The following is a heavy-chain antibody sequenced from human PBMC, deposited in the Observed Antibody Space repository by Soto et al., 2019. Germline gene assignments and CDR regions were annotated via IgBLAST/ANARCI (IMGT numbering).Heavy chain of an antibody. D-gene: IGHD2-8*01. CDR2: INGDGSST. Sequence: GGSLRLSCAASGFTFSSYWMRWVRQAPGKGLVWVSRINGDGSSTSYADSVKGRFTIARDNANNKLFLQMNSLTAEDTAVYYCAKDAIPYNGAWDASDLWGQGTKVTVSS. CDR1: GFTFSSYW. CDR3: AKDAIPYNGAWDASDL. J-gene: IGHJ3*01. V-gene: IGHV3-74*01.